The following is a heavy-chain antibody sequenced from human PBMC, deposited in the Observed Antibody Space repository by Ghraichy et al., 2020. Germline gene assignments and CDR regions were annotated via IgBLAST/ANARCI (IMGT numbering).Heavy chain of an antibody. D-gene: IGHD4-17*01. Sequence: SETLSLTCTVSGGSISSYYWSWIRQPPGKGLEWIGYIYYSGSTNYNPSLKSRVTISVDTSKNQFSLKLSSVTAADTAVYYCARHDYGDYAAYAFDIWGQGTMVTISS. CDR1: GGSISSYY. CDR3: ARHDYGDYAAYAFDI. V-gene: IGHV4-59*08. J-gene: IGHJ3*02. CDR2: IYYSGST.